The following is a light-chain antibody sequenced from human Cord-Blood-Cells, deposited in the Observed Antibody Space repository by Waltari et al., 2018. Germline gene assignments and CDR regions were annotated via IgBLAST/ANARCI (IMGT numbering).Light chain of an antibody. Sequence: SYELTQPPSVSVSPGQTASIPCSGDTLGDTYACWYQQKPGQSPVLVIYQDSKRPSGIPERFSGSNSGNTATLTISGTQAMDEADYYCQAWDSSTGVFGTGTKVTVL. CDR2: QDS. CDR1: TLGDTY. V-gene: IGLV3-1*01. J-gene: IGLJ1*01. CDR3: QAWDSSTGV.